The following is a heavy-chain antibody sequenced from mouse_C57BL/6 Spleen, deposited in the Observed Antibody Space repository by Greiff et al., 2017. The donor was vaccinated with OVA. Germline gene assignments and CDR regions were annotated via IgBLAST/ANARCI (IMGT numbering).Heavy chain of an antibody. CDR1: GYAFSSYW. Sequence: VKLVESGAELVKPGASVKISCKASGYAFSSYWMNWVKQRPGKGLEWIGQIYPGDGDTNYNGKFKGKATLTADKSSSTAYMQLSSLTSEDSAVYFCARNPGSSFDYWGQGTTLTVSS. J-gene: IGHJ2*01. CDR2: IYPGDGDT. CDR3: ARNPGSSFDY. D-gene: IGHD1-1*01. V-gene: IGHV1-80*01.